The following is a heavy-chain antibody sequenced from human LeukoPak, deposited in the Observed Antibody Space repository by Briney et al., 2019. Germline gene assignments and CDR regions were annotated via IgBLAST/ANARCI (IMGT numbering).Heavy chain of an antibody. V-gene: IGHV3-53*01. J-gene: IGHJ4*02. D-gene: IGHD2-21*02. CDR1: GFTFDDYT. CDR3: ARGDSVVTAAY. Sequence: GGSLRLSCVASGFTFDDYTMHWVRQAPGKGLEWVSVIYSGGSTYYADSVKGRFTISRDNSRNTLYLQMNSLGAEDTAVYYCARGDSVVTAAYWGQGTLVTVSS. CDR2: IYSGGST.